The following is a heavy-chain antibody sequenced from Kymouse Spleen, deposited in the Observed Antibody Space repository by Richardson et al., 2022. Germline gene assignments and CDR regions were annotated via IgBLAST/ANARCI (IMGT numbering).Heavy chain of an antibody. CDR2: IKSKTDGGTT. V-gene: IGHV3-15*01. CDR1: GFTFSNAW. J-gene: IGHJ4*02. D-gene: IGHD2-8*01. Sequence: EVQLVESGGGLVKPGGSLRLSCAASGFTFSNAWMSWVRQAPGKGLEWVGRIKSKTDGGTTDYAAPVKGRFTISRDDSKNTLYLQMNSLKTEDTAVYYCTTAGYCTNGVCYTGYPFDYWGQGTLVTVSS. CDR3: TTAGYCTNGVCYTGYPFDY.